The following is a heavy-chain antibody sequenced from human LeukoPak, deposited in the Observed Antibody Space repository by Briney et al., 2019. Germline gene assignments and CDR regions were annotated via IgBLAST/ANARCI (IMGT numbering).Heavy chain of an antibody. CDR2: INPSGGST. CDR3: ARPEIEYYYDSSGYLPGDY. CDR1: GYTFTNYY. D-gene: IGHD3-22*01. J-gene: IGHJ4*02. V-gene: IGHV1-46*01. Sequence: ASVKVSCKASGYTFTNYYMHWVRQAPGQGLEWMGIINPSGGSTSYAQKFQGRVTMTRNTSTSTVYMELSSLRSEDTAVYYCARPEIEYYYDSSGYLPGDYWGQGTLVTVSS.